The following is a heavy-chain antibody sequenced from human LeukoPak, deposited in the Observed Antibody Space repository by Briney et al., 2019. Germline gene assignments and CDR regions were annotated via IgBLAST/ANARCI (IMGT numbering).Heavy chain of an antibody. Sequence: ASVKVSCKASGCTFTSYDINWVRQATGQGLEWMGWMNPNSGNTGYAQKFQGRVTMTRNTSISTAYMELSSLRSEDTAVYYCAKAGGVLRRRKGFDPWGQGTLVTVSS. CDR2: MNPNSGNT. CDR1: GCTFTSYD. D-gene: IGHD3-16*01. CDR3: AKAGGVLRRRKGFDP. J-gene: IGHJ5*02. V-gene: IGHV1-8*01.